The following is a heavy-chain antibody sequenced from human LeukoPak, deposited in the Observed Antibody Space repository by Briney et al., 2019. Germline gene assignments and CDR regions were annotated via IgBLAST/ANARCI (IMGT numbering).Heavy chain of an antibody. Sequence: ASVKVSCKASGYTFTGYYMHWVRQAPGQGLEWMGWINPNSGGTNYAQKFQGRVTTTRDTSISTAYMELSRLRSDDTAVYYCARWQSGATSFDYWGQGTLVTVSS. V-gene: IGHV1-2*02. CDR3: ARWQSGATSFDY. CDR1: GYTFTGYY. D-gene: IGHD1-26*01. J-gene: IGHJ4*02. CDR2: INPNSGGT.